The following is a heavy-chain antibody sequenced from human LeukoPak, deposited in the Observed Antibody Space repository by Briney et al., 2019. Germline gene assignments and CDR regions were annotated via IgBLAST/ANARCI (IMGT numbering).Heavy chain of an antibody. J-gene: IGHJ6*03. CDR2: IIPIIGIA. CDR3: ASGDCSSTSCYLYYMDV. Sequence: GASVKVSCKASGGTFSSYTISWLRQSLGQALEWMGRIIPIIGIANYTQKFQGRVTITADKSTSTAYMELISLRSEDTAVYYCASGDCSSTSCYLYYMDVWGKGTTVTVSS. CDR1: GGTFSSYT. D-gene: IGHD2-2*03. V-gene: IGHV1-69*02.